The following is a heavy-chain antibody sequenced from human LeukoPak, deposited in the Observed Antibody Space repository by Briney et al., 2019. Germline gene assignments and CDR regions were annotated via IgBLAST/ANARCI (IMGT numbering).Heavy chain of an antibody. J-gene: IGHJ4*02. CDR2: ISWNGGNI. D-gene: IGHD6-13*01. CDR1: GFTFADYV. CDR3: AKDMDMYSSRWIDY. Sequence: GGSLRLSCTASGFTFADYVMHWVRQAPGKGLEWVSSISWNGGNIGYADSVKGRFTISRDNAKSSLSLQMNSLRPEDTAFYYCAKDMDMYSSRWIDYWGQGTLATVSS. V-gene: IGHV3-9*01.